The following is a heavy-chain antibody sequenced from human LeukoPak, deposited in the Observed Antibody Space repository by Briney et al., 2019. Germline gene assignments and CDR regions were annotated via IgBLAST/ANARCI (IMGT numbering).Heavy chain of an antibody. CDR1: GGSFSGYY. J-gene: IGHJ6*02. CDR3: ATGPGMTIPASVENYYYGMGV. Sequence: SETLSLTCAVYGGSFSGYYWSWIRQPPGKGLEWIGEINHSGSTNYNPSLKSRVTISVDTSKNQFSLKLSSVTAADTAVYYCATGPGMTIPASVENYYYGMGVWGQGTTVTVSS. D-gene: IGHD2-2*01. V-gene: IGHV4-34*01. CDR2: INHSGST.